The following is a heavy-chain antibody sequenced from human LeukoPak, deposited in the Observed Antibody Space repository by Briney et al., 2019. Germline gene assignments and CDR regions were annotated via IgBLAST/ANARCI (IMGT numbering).Heavy chain of an antibody. D-gene: IGHD1-7*01. CDR2: ISGSGGST. J-gene: IGHJ4*02. V-gene: IGHV3-23*01. CDR1: GFPFSIYA. CDR3: ATEGKTRTWNYYQAKPVY. Sequence: PGGSLRLSCAGSGFPFSIYAMNWVRQAPGMGLEWVSAISGSGGSTYYADSVKGRFTFSRDNSKNTLYLQMNSLRAEDTAVYYCATEGKTRTWNYYQAKPVYWGQGTLVTVSS.